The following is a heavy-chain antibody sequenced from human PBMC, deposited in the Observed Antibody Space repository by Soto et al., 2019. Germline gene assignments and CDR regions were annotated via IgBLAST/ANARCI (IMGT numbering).Heavy chain of an antibody. Sequence: CXXXGGSISSYYWSWIRQPPGKGLEWIGYIYYSGSTNYNPSLKSRVNISVDTSKNQFSLKMSSVTAADTAEYYCASLSGSYYRAYFDYWGQGTLVTVS. J-gene: IGHJ4*02. D-gene: IGHD3-10*01. V-gene: IGHV4-59*01. CDR2: IYYSGST. CDR3: ASLSGSYYRAYFDY. CDR1: GGSISSYY.